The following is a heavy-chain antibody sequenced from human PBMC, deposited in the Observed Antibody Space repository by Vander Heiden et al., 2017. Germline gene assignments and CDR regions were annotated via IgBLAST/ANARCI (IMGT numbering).Heavy chain of an antibody. CDR1: GLTFSNYA. CDR3: AKEALLAGRPFDP. J-gene: IGHJ5*02. CDR2: IRESAGTT. D-gene: IGHD2-15*01. Sequence: EVQLLESGGGLVQPGGSLRLSCAASGLTFSNYAMSWVRQAPGKGLEWVSAIRESAGTTYYADSVKGRFTISRDNSKNTLYLQVNSLRAEDTAVYYCAKEALLAGRPFDPWGQGTLVTVSS. V-gene: IGHV3-23*01.